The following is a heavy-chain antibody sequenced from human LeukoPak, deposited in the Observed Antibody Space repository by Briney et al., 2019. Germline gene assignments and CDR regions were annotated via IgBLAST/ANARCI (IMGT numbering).Heavy chain of an antibody. Sequence: SAVKVSCKASGGTFSSYAISGVRQAPGQGREGMGRIIPIFGIANYAQKFQGRVTITADKSTSTAYMELSSLRSGDTAVYYCARDRNLYYYDSSVVWGQGTLVTVSS. D-gene: IGHD3-22*01. CDR1: GGTFSSYA. V-gene: IGHV1-69*04. J-gene: IGHJ4*02. CDR2: IIPIFGIA. CDR3: ARDRNLYYYDSSVV.